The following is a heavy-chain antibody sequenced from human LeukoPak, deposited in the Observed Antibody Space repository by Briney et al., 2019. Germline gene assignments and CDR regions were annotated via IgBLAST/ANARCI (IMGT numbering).Heavy chain of an antibody. CDR2: IYYSGST. D-gene: IGHD3-10*01. V-gene: IGHV4-59*01. J-gene: IGHJ5*02. Sequence: PSETLSLTCAVSGGSISSYYWSWIRQPPGKGLEWIGYIYYSGSTNYNPSLKSRVTISVDTSKNQFSLKLSSVTAADTAVYYCARGYYYGSGSYFSKPYNWFDPWGQGTLVTVCS. CDR3: ARGYYYGSGSYFSKPYNWFDP. CDR1: GGSISSYY.